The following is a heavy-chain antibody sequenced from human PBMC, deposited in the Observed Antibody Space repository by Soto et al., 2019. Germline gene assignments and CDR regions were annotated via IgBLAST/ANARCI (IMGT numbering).Heavy chain of an antibody. CDR3: ARDRYCTNGVCSGSFDY. D-gene: IGHD2-8*01. J-gene: IGHJ4*02. CDR2: ISDTGAST. Sequence: GGSLRLSCAASGFTFKESAMNWVRQAPGKGLEWVASISDTGASTWYAESVRGRLSISRDNSKNTLYLQMNSLRAEDTAVYYCARDRYCTNGVCSGSFDYWGQGTLVTVSS. CDR1: GFTFKESA. V-gene: IGHV3-23*01.